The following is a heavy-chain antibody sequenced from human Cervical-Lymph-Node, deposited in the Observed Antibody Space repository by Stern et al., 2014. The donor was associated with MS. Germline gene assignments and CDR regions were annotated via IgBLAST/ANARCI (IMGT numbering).Heavy chain of an antibody. J-gene: IGHJ3*01. CDR1: GGTFTSFS. D-gene: IGHD4-17*01. CDR2: IIAIYDTP. Sequence: QVQLVQSGAEVKKPGSSVNVSCKASGGTFTSFSINWVRQVPGQSLEWMGGIIAIYDTPNHAQKFQGRVTITADRSTSTVYMALNSLRSDDTAVYYCVLPSKVTKAAFDVWGRGTMVTVSS. CDR3: VLPSKVTKAAFDV. V-gene: IGHV1-69*14.